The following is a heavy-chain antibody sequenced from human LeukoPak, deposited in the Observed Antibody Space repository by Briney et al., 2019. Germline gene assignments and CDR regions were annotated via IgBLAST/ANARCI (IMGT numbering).Heavy chain of an antibody. V-gene: IGHV3-48*03. Sequence: GGSLRLSCAASGFTFSSYEMNWVRQAPGKGLEWASYISSSGSTIYYADSVKGPFTISRDNAKNSLYLQMNSLRAEDTAVYYCARDPMTTVTTLHDAFDIWGQGTMVTVSS. D-gene: IGHD4-17*01. J-gene: IGHJ3*02. CDR3: ARDPMTTVTTLHDAFDI. CDR1: GFTFSSYE. CDR2: ISSSGSTI.